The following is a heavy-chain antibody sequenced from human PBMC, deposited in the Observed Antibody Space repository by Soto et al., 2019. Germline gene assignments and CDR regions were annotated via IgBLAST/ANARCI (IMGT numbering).Heavy chain of an antibody. D-gene: IGHD3-10*01. CDR2: IDHSGST. CDR3: ARAPKPITMIRKQPYYFDY. V-gene: IGHV4-34*01. Sequence: LPETLSLTCAISGVSFSGYYWSWIRQPPGKGLEWIGEIDHSGSTKYNPSLKSRVTISVDTSKRQFSLNLRSVTAADTAVYYCARAPKPITMIRKQPYYFDYWGHGTLVTVSS. J-gene: IGHJ4*01. CDR1: GVSFSGYY.